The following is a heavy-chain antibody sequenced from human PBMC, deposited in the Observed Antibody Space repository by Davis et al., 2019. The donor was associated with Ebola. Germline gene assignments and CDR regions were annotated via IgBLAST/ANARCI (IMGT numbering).Heavy chain of an antibody. CDR3: ARVLSDILGYGMDV. CDR2: ISYDGSNK. CDR1: GFTFSSYG. D-gene: IGHD3-9*01. V-gene: IGHV3-30*03. J-gene: IGHJ6*02. Sequence: GESLKISCVGSGFTFSSYGMHWVRQAPGKGLEWVAVISYDGSNKYYADSVKGRFTISRDNSKNTLYLQMNSLRAEDTAVYYCARVLSDILGYGMDVWGQGTTVTVSS.